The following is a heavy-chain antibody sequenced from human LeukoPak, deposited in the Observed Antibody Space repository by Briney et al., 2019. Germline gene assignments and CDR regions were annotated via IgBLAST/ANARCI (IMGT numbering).Heavy chain of an antibody. V-gene: IGHV7-4-1*02. Sequence: GASVKVSCKASGYTFTNYAMNWVRQAPGQGLEWMGWINTNTGNPTYAQGFTGRFVFSLDTSVSTAYLQISSLKAEDTAVYYCARLSPQRGGNYCMDVWGKGTTVTVSS. CDR3: ARLSPQRGGNYCMDV. J-gene: IGHJ6*03. D-gene: IGHD6-25*01. CDR2: INTNTGNP. CDR1: GYTFTNYA.